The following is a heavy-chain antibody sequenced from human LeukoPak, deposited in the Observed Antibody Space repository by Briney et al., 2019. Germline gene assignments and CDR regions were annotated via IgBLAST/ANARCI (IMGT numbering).Heavy chain of an antibody. Sequence: SETLSLTCAVYSGSLSGYYWSWIRQPPEKGLEWIGEINHSGSTNYNPSLKSRVTISVDTSKNQFSLKLSSVTAADTAVYYCARGLVYYGSGSYYFDYWGQGTLVTVSS. J-gene: IGHJ4*02. CDR3: ARGLVYYGSGSYYFDY. V-gene: IGHV4-34*01. CDR2: INHSGST. CDR1: SGSLSGYY. D-gene: IGHD3-10*01.